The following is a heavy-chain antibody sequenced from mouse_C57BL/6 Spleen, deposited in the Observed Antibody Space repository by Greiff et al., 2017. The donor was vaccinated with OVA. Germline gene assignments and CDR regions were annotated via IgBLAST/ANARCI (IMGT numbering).Heavy chain of an antibody. CDR2: IYPGDGDT. V-gene: IGHV1-82*01. J-gene: IGHJ3*01. CDR3: AREGVYGYDGFAY. D-gene: IGHD2-2*01. Sequence: QVQLQQSGPELVKPGASVKISCKASGYAFSSSWMNWVKQRPGKGLEWIGRIYPGDGDTNYNGKFKGKATLTADKSSSTAYMQLSSLTSEDSAVYFCAREGVYGYDGFAYWGQGTLVTVSA. CDR1: GYAFSSSW.